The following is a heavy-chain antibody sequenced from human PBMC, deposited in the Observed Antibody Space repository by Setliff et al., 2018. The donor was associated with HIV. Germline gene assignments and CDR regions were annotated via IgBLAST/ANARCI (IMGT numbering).Heavy chain of an antibody. CDR1: GVSISSYY. CDR2: ISPTGNT. D-gene: IGHD5-12*01. Sequence: PSETLSLTCTVSGVSISSYYWSWIRQPPGKGLEWIGYISPTGNTNYNPSLTSRVTISVDTSKHQFSLKLSSVTAADTAVYYCARGDYPLSTVATIKGVVWFDPWGQGTLVTVS. J-gene: IGHJ5*02. V-gene: IGHV4-59*01. CDR3: ARGDYPLSTVATIKGVVWFDP.